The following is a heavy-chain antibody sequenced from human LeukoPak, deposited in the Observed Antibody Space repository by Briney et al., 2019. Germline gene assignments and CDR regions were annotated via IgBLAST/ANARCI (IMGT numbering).Heavy chain of an antibody. J-gene: IGHJ6*03. CDR3: AKDPNFYYCMDV. V-gene: IGHV3-23*01. CDR2: ISGRRDST. CDR1: EFSVGSNY. Sequence: PGGSLRLSCAASEFSVGSNYMTWVRQAPGKGLEWVSTISGRRDSTSYADSVKGRFTISRDNSKNTLYLQMNSLRAEDTAVYYCAKDPNFYYCMDVWGKGTTVTISS.